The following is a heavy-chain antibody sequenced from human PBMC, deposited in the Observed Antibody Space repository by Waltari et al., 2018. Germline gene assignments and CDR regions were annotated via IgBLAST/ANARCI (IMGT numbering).Heavy chain of an antibody. CDR3: ARGLDSNSWYWAHF. CDR2: KNPNKCNT. D-gene: IGHD6-13*01. Sequence: QVLLVQSGAELTTPGASVKVPCKASGYTFPHHAPNWLRQATGQGLAWVGWKNPNKCNTLYSQKFQGRVTLTRDNSINTAYMELTSLTSDDTGVYYCARGLDSNSWYWAHFWGQGTLVTVAS. J-gene: IGHJ4*02. CDR1: GYTFPHHA. V-gene: IGHV1-8*01.